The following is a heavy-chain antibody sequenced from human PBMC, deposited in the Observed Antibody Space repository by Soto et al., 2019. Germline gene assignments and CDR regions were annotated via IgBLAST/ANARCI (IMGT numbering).Heavy chain of an antibody. CDR2: IDTDGSRK. J-gene: IGHJ6*02. Sequence: GGSLTLSCAASGFNFNTYWMYWVRQAPGKGLEWVANIDTDGSRKNYVDSVKGRIIISRDNAKNSLFLQIISLRADDTAVYDSGRVPLDGNYEYGVDVWGQGTTVTVSS. D-gene: IGHD4-17*01. CDR1: GFNFNTYW. V-gene: IGHV3-7*03. CDR3: GRVPLDGNYEYGVDV.